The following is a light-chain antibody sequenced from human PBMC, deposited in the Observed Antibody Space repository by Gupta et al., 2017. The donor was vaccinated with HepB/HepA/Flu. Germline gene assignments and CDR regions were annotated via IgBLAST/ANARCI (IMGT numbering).Light chain of an antibody. V-gene: IGKV3-15*01. CDR2: GAF. J-gene: IGKJ4*01. CDR1: QSVSSN. CDR3: QQYNKWPPLS. Sequence: EIVMTQSPATLSVSPGERATLSCRASQSVSSNLAWYQQKPGQAPRLLIYGAFTRASDIPARFSGSGSGTEXTLTINXLQSEDFAVYYCQQYNKWPPLSFGXGTKVEIK.